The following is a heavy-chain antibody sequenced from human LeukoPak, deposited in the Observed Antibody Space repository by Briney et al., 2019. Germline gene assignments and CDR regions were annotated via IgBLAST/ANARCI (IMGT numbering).Heavy chain of an antibody. J-gene: IGHJ4*02. CDR1: GGSMSSYY. CDR2: IYTSGST. V-gene: IGHV4-4*07. CDR3: ARSAILGIAEATYYFDY. D-gene: IGHD6-13*01. Sequence: TSETLSLTCTVSGGSMSSYYWSWSRQPAGRGLEWIGRIYTSGSTNYNPSLKSRVTMSVDTSKNQFSLKLSSVTAADTAVYYCARSAILGIAEATYYFDYWGQGTLVTVSS.